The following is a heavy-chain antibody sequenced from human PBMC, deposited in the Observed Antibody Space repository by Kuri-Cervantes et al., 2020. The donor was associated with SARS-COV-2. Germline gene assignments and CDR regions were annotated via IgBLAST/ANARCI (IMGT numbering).Heavy chain of an antibody. V-gene: IGHV3-64*02. Sequence: GESLKISCAASGFTFSSYAMHWVRQAPGKGLEYVSAISSNGGSTYYADSVKGRFTISRDNSKNTLYLQMGSLRAEDMAVYYCASEPLWGFDAFDIWGQGTMVTVSS. CDR2: ISSNGGST. D-gene: IGHD2-21*01. J-gene: IGHJ3*02. CDR1: GFTFSSYA. CDR3: ASEPLWGFDAFDI.